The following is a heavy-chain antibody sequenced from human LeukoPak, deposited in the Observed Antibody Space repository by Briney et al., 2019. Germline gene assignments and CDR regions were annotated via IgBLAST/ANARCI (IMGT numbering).Heavy chain of an antibody. Sequence: SETLSLTCTVSGDSISTSSYYWSWIRQPPGKRLEWIGEINHSGSTNYNPSLKSRVTISVDTSKNQFSLKLSSVTAADTAVYYCARGKLYGSGTWGQGTLVTVSS. CDR3: ARGKLYGSGT. V-gene: IGHV4-39*07. D-gene: IGHD3-10*01. CDR1: GDSISTSSYY. J-gene: IGHJ4*02. CDR2: INHSGST.